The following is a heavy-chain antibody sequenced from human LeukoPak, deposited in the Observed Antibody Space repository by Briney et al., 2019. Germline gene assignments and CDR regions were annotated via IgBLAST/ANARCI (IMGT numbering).Heavy chain of an antibody. V-gene: IGHV1-18*01. Sequence: SVKVSCKASGYTFTRYGISWVRQAPGQGLEGMGWISAYNGNTNNAHKLPGRVTMTTDTSTRTAYMEPRSLRSDDTAVYYCAGEADGSSWFLSAEGMDVWGQGTTVSVFS. CDR3: AGEADGSSWFLSAEGMDV. CDR2: ISAYNGNT. CDR1: GYTFTRYG. D-gene: IGHD6-13*01. J-gene: IGHJ6*02.